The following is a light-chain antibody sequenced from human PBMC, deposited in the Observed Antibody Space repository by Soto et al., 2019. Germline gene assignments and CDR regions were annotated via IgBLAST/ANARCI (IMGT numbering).Light chain of an antibody. CDR1: QSCSSSY. CDR2: GAS. CDR3: QHYGSALFT. J-gene: IGKJ3*01. V-gene: IGKV3-20*01. Sequence: EIVLTQSPGTLSLSPGERATLSCRASQSCSSSYLAWYQQKPGQAPRLLIYGASSRATGLPDRFSGSGSGTDFTLTISSLEAADCALYYCQHYGSALFTFGPGTKVDVK.